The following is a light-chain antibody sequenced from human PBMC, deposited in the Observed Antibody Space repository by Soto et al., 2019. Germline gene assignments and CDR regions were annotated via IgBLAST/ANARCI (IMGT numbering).Light chain of an antibody. Sequence: QSVLTQPASVSGSPGQSIAISCTGSSSDVRGYKYVSWYQQHPGKAPNLMIYDVSNRPSGVSDRFSGSKSGNTDSLTISGLQSEDEADYYCSSYTSSNSYVFGTGTRSPS. V-gene: IGLV2-14*03. J-gene: IGLJ1*01. CDR1: SSDVRGYKY. CDR3: SSYTSSNSYV. CDR2: DVS.